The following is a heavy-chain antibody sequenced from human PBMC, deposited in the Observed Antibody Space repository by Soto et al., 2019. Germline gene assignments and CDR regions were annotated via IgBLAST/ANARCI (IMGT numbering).Heavy chain of an antibody. J-gene: IGHJ6*04. CDR1: GGSIISRDW. CDR3: ARIPFSYYAMDV. CDR2: IYQSGTT. Sequence: PWETLRLTCAVSGGSIISRDWWRWVSQHPGKGLKYIGEIYQSGTTNYNPYLKSRVTISVDKSNNQFSLTLSSVTAVVTAVYFCARIPFSYYAMDVWGNGTTVTVSP. V-gene: IGHV4-4*02.